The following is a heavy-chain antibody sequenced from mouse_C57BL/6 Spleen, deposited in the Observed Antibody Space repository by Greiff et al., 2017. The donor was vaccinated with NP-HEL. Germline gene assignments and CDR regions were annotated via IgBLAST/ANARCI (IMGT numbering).Heavy chain of an antibody. D-gene: IGHD1-1*01. Sequence: VQLQQPGAELVRPGSSVKLSCKASGYTFTSYWMHWVKQRPIQGLEWIGNIDPSDSETHYNQKFKDKATLTVDKSSSTAYMQLSSLTSEDSAVYYCARGEYGSSYDYFDYWGQGTTLTVSS. J-gene: IGHJ2*01. V-gene: IGHV1-52*01. CDR1: GYTFTSYW. CDR3: ARGEYGSSYDYFDY. CDR2: IDPSDSET.